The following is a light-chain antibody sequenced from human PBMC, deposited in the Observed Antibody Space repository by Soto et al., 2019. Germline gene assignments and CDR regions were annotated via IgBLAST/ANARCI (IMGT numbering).Light chain of an antibody. CDR1: SSNIGSNS. V-gene: IGLV1-47*01. J-gene: IGLJ2*01. CDR2: SNS. CDR3: AAWDDSLSGVV. Sequence: QSVLTQPPSASGTPGQRVTISCSGSSSNIGSNSVHWYQQLPGTAPKLLIYSNSQRPSGVPERISGSKSGTLASLAISGLRSEDEADYYCAAWDDSLSGVVFGGGTKLTVL.